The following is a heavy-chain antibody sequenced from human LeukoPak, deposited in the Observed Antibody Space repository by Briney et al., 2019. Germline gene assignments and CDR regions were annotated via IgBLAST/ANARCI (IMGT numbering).Heavy chain of an antibody. D-gene: IGHD6-13*01. V-gene: IGHV3-30*04. CDR1: GFTFSSYA. Sequence: GGSLRLSCAASGFTFSSYAIHWVRQAPGKGLEWVAVISYDGSNKYYADSVKGRFTISRDNSKNTLYLQMNSLRAEDTAVYYCARDLWEDGSSWSEFDYWGQGTLVTVSS. CDR2: ISYDGSNK. J-gene: IGHJ4*02. CDR3: ARDLWEDGSSWSEFDY.